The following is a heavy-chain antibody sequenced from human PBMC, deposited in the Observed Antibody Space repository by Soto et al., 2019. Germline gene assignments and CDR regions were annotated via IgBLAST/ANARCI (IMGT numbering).Heavy chain of an antibody. J-gene: IGHJ6*02. CDR3: ARENYDFWSGYYTYYYYGMDV. V-gene: IGHV4-34*01. CDR1: GGSFSGYY. CDR2: INHSGST. D-gene: IGHD3-3*01. Sequence: SETLSLTCAVYGGSFSGYYWSWIRQPPGKGLEWIGEINHSGSTNYNPSLKSRVTISVGTSKNQFSLKLSSVTAADTAVYYCARENYDFWSGYYTYYYYGMDVWGQGTTVTVSS.